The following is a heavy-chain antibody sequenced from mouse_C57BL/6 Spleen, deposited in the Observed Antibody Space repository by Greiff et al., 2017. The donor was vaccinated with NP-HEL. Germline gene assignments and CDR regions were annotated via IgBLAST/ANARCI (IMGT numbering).Heavy chain of an antibody. CDR2: ISSGGSYT. D-gene: IGHD2-5*01. V-gene: IGHV5-6*01. CDR1: GFTFSSYG. Sequence: EVMLVESGGDLVKPGGSLKLSCAASGFTFSSYGMSWVRQTPDKRLEWVATISSGGSYTYYPDSVKGRFTISRDNAKNTLYLQMSSLKSKDTAMYYCEREGYSNYGLSAMDYWGQGTSVTVSS. CDR3: EREGYSNYGLSAMDY. J-gene: IGHJ4*01.